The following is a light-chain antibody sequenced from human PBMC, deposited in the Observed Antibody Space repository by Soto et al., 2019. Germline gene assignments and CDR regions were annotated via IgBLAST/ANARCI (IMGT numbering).Light chain of an antibody. CDR1: QSVSSY. V-gene: IGKV3-11*01. CDR3: KQRSNWPRIT. J-gene: IGKJ3*01. Sequence: DIVLTQSPATLSLSPGERATLSCRASQSVSSYLAWYQQKPGQAPRLLIYDASNMATGIPARFSGSGSGTDLTLTISSLEPEDFVVYYCKQRSNWPRITFCHGTKVDIK. CDR2: DAS.